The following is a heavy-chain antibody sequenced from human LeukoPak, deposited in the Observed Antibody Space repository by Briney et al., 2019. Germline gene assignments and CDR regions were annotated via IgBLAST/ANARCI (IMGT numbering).Heavy chain of an antibody. CDR1: GFTFSSYA. J-gene: IGHJ4*02. D-gene: IGHD3-16*01. CDR2: ISGSGGST. Sequence: PGGSLRLSCAASGFTFSSYAMSWVRQAPGKGLEWVSAISGSGGSTYYADSVKGRFTISRDNSKNTLYLQMNSLRAEDTAVYFCARELGNADTFGNVSLGHWGQGTLVIVSS. V-gene: IGHV3-23*01. CDR3: ARELGNADTFGNVSLGH.